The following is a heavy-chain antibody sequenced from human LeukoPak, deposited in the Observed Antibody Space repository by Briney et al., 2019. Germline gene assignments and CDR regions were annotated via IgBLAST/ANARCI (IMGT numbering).Heavy chain of an antibody. J-gene: IGHJ4*02. Sequence: PGGSLRLSCAASGFSFSGYWMTWVRQAPGKGLVWVANIKQDGSETSYVTSVRGRFTISRDNAKNSLYLQMNNLRVEDTAVYFCAREEVKSFDNWGQGTLVTVSS. CDR2: IKQDGSET. CDR1: GFSFSGYW. V-gene: IGHV3-7*03. CDR3: AREEVKSFDN.